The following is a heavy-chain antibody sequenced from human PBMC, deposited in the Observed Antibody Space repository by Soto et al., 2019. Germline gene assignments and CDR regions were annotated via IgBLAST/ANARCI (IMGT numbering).Heavy chain of an antibody. CDR1: GYTFTNYY. J-gene: IGHJ4*02. V-gene: IGHV1-2*02. CDR3: ARDRGSSGWYADY. CDR2: INPNSGAT. Sequence: QVQLVQSGAEVKKPGASVKVSCKASGYTFTNYYMHWVRQAPGQGPEWMGWINPNSGATKYAQKFQGGVTMTRDTSISTAYMEVSRLKSDDTAVYYCARDRGSSGWYADYWGQGSLVTVSS. D-gene: IGHD6-19*01.